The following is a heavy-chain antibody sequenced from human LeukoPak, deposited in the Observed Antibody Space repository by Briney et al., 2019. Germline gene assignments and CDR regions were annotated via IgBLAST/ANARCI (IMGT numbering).Heavy chain of an antibody. CDR2: INHSGST. J-gene: IGHJ5*02. Sequence: SETLSLTCVVYGGSFSGYYWSWIRQPPGKGLEWIGEINHSGSTNYKSSLKSRVTISIDTSKNQFSLKLSSVTAADTAVYYCAGGKRYCSSTSCYTPWFDPWGQGTLVTVSP. CDR1: GGSFSGYY. V-gene: IGHV4-34*01. D-gene: IGHD2-2*02. CDR3: AGGKRYCSSTSCYTPWFDP.